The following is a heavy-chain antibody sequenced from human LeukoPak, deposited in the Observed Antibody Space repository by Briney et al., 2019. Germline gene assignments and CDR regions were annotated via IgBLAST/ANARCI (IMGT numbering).Heavy chain of an antibody. CDR1: GGXFSGFY. V-gene: IGHV4-34*01. D-gene: IGHD3-10*01. Sequence: SETLSLTCAVYGGXFSGFYCSWIRQPPGKGLEWIGEINHSGSPNYNPSLKSRVTISVDTSKNQFSLRLSSVTAADTAVYYCARGRGRYYGMDVWGQGTTVTVSS. CDR2: INHSGSP. CDR3: ARGRGRYYGMDV. J-gene: IGHJ6*02.